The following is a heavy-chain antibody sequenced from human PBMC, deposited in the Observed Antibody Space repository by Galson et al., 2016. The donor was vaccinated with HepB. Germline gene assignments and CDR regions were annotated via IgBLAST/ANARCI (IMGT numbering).Heavy chain of an antibody. CDR3: ARDVNYGIVDR. J-gene: IGHJ4*02. CDR1: GISFSNYW. Sequence: SLRLSCAASGISFSNYWMTWVRQAPGKGLEWVANIKEDGSVKYYVDSVKGRFIISRDNAKNALYLQLNSLRAEDTAVYYCARDVNYGIVDRWGQGTLVTVSS. V-gene: IGHV3-7*01. CDR2: IKEDGSVK. D-gene: IGHD1-26*01.